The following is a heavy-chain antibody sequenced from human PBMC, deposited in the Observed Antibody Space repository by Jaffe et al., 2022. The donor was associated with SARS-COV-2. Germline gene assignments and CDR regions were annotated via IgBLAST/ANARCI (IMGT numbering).Heavy chain of an antibody. Sequence: EVQLVESGGGLVQPGGSLRLSCAASGFTFSSYEMNWVRQAPGKGLEWVSYISSSGSTIYYADSVKGRFTISRDNAKNSLYLQMNSLRAEDTAVYYCARDRYYYDSSGRGADAFDIWGQGTMVTVSS. D-gene: IGHD3-22*01. V-gene: IGHV3-48*03. CDR1: GFTFSSYE. J-gene: IGHJ3*02. CDR3: ARDRYYYDSSGRGADAFDI. CDR2: ISSSGSTI.